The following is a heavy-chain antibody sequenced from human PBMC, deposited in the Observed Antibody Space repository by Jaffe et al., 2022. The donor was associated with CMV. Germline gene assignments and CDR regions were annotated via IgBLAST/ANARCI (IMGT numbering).Heavy chain of an antibody. D-gene: IGHD2-8*01. CDR1: GLTFSNYE. Sequence: DVQVVESGGDLVQPGGSLRLSCVVSGLTFSNYEMNWVRQAPGKGLEWVANISGSGSVTHYVDSVKGRFTVSRDNAKNSVFLLMNSLRDEDTAVYFCASGGRCPDGVCQNAAYFQNWGQGTLVTVSS. CDR2: ISGSGSVT. V-gene: IGHV3-48*03. CDR3: ASGGRCPDGVCQNAAYFQN. J-gene: IGHJ1*01.